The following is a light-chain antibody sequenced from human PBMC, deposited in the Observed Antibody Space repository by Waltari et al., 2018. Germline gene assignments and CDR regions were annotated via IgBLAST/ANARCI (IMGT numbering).Light chain of an antibody. CDR1: QDIYNS. CDR3: QQYDTPLS. CDR2: GAS. Sequence: DIQMTQSPSSLSASVGDIVTITCQANQDIYNSLNWYQQKPGKAPNLLIYGASNFEPGVPSRCSGSGSGTHFTFTISSLHADDFATYYCQQYDTPLSFGGGTKVAIK. V-gene: IGKV1-33*01. J-gene: IGKJ4*01.